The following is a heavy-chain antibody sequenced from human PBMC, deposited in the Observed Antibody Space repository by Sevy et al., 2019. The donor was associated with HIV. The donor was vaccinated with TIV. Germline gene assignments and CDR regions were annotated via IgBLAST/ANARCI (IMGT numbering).Heavy chain of an antibody. Sequence: ASVKVSCKVSGYTLTELSMHWVRQAPGKGLEWMGTFDPEDDEKIYAQKFQGRVTMTEETSTDTAYMELSRLRSEDTAVYYCATTKDYYDTSGYPFDSRGQGTLVTVSS. CDR1: GYTLTELS. CDR2: FDPEDDEK. CDR3: ATTKDYYDTSGYPFDS. J-gene: IGHJ4*02. D-gene: IGHD3-22*01. V-gene: IGHV1-24*01.